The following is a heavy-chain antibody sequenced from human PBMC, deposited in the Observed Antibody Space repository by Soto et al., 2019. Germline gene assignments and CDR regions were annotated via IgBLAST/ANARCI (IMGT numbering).Heavy chain of an antibody. V-gene: IGHV4-31*03. Sequence: QVQLQESGPGLVKPSQTLSLNCSVSGDSINNADYYWSWIRQHAGQGLEWIGYIYYSGTTYYNPSLKRRVTIAMHTSRNQFSLERSSVAAADTAVYYCARVRRHASDIRGQGTMVTVSS. J-gene: IGHJ3*02. CDR2: IYYSGTT. CDR1: GDSINNADYY. CDR3: ARVRRHASDI.